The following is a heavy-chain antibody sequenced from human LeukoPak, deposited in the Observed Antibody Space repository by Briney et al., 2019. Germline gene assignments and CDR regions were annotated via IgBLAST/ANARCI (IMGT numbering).Heavy chain of an antibody. J-gene: IGHJ4*02. D-gene: IGHD3-22*01. Sequence: PSQTLSLTCSVSGVSTSSGSYYWSWIRQPPGKGLEWIGYIYYSGSTNYNPSLKSRVTISGDTSKNQFSLKLSSVTAADTAVYFCARVDYDGSGYNFDYWGQGTLVTVSS. CDR3: ARVDYDGSGYNFDY. CDR2: IYYSGST. CDR1: GVSTSSGSYY. V-gene: IGHV4-61*01.